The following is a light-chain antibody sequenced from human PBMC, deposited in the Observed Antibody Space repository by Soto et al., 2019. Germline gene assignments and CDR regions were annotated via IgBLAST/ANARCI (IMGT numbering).Light chain of an antibody. Sequence: QSALTQPASVSGSPGQSITIACTGTNRDVGSYNLVSWYQQRPGEAPKLIISEVRNRPSGISYRFTGSKSGNTASLTISGLQAEDEADYYCSSHAGSNNVIFGGGTKVTVL. J-gene: IGLJ2*01. V-gene: IGLV2-14*01. CDR3: SSHAGSNNVI. CDR1: NRDVGSYNL. CDR2: EVR.